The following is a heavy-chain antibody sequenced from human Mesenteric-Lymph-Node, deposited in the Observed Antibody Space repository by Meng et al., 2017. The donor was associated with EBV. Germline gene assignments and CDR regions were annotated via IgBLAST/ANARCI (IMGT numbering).Heavy chain of an antibody. CDR3: ARVVGDSTGFEY. CDR1: GGSLSRGGYY. J-gene: IGHJ4*02. V-gene: IGHV4-30-4*01. Sequence: QVQLQESGPGLVKPSQTLSLTCAVSGGSLSRGGYYWSWIRQPPGKGLEWIGYIYYSGSTYYNPSLKSRLTIALDTSKNQFSLKLSSVTAADTAVYYCARVVGDSTGFEYWGQGTLVTVAS. D-gene: IGHD4-17*01. CDR2: IYYSGST.